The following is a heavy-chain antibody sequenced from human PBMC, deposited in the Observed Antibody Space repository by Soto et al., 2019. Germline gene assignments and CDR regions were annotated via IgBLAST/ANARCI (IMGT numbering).Heavy chain of an antibody. CDR2: IYYSGST. Sequence: SETLSLTCTVSGGSISSGDYYWSWIRQPPGKGLEWIGYIYYSGSTYYNPSLKSRVTISVDTSKNQFSLKLSSVTAADTAVYYCARVLIYYYYGMDVWGQGTTVTVSS. CDR1: GGSISSGDYY. V-gene: IGHV4-30-4*01. J-gene: IGHJ6*02. D-gene: IGHD3-16*01. CDR3: ARVLIYYYYGMDV.